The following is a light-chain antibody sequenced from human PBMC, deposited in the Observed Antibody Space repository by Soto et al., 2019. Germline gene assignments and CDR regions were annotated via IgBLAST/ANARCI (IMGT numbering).Light chain of an antibody. J-gene: IGKJ4*01. CDR2: GAS. V-gene: IGKV3-15*01. CDR3: QHYNNWPPLT. Sequence: EIVMTQSPATLSVSPGERATLSCRASQTVNNNLAWYQQRPGQPPRLLIYGASTRATGIPARFSGSGSGTEFTLTISSLQSEDFAVYYCQHYNNWPPLTFGGGTKLEIK. CDR1: QTVNNN.